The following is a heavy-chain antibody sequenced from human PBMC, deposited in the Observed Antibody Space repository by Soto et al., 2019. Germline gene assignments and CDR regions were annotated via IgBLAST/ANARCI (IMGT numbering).Heavy chain of an antibody. V-gene: IGHV3-30-3*01. Sequence: QVQLVESGGGVVQPGRSLRLSCAASGFTFSSYAMHWVRQAPGKGLEWVAVISYDGSNKYYADSVKGRFTISRDNSKNTLDLQMNGLRAEDTAVCYCARGETKRGVYPDLFAYGMDVWGQGTTVTVSS. CDR3: ARGETKRGVYPDLFAYGMDV. CDR2: ISYDGSNK. D-gene: IGHD3-16*01. CDR1: GFTFSSYA. J-gene: IGHJ6*02.